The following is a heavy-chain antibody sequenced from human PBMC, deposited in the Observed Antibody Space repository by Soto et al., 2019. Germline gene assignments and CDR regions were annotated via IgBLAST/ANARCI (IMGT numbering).Heavy chain of an antibody. J-gene: IGHJ3*02. CDR3: ARGLNYYDSSGDAFDI. CDR1: GFTFSSYD. V-gene: IGHV3-13*05. Sequence: LRLSCAASGFTFSSYDMHWVRQATGKGLEWVSAIGTAGDPYYPGSVKGRFTISRENAKNSLYLQMNSLRAGDTAVYYCARGLNYYDSSGDAFDIWGQGTMVTVS. CDR2: IGTAGDP. D-gene: IGHD3-22*01.